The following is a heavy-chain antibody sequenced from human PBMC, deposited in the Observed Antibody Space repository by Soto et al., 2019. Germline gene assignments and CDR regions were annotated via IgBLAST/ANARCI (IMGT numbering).Heavy chain of an antibody. CDR3: ARGSSGSYGWANWFDP. V-gene: IGHV5-10-1*01. J-gene: IGHJ5*02. CDR1: GYSFTSHW. CDR2: IDPSDSYT. Sequence: RASLKISCKGSGYSFTSHWISWVRQMPGKGLEWMGRIDPSDSYTNYSPSFQGHVTISADKSISTAYLQWSSLKASDTAMYYCARGSSGSYGWANWFDPWGQGTLVTVSS. D-gene: IGHD1-26*01.